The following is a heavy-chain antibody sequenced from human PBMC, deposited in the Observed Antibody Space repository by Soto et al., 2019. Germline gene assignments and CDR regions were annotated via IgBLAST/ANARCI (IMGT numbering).Heavy chain of an antibody. CDR3: ARVLMVYAMYYMDV. D-gene: IGHD2-8*01. CDR2: MNPNSGNT. Sequence: ASVKVSCKASGYTFTSYDINWVRQATGQGLEWMGRMNPNSGNTGYAQKFQGRVTMTRNTSISTAYMELSSLRSEDTAVYYCARVLMVYAMYYMDVWGKGTTVTVSS. V-gene: IGHV1-8*01. J-gene: IGHJ6*03. CDR1: GYTFTSYD.